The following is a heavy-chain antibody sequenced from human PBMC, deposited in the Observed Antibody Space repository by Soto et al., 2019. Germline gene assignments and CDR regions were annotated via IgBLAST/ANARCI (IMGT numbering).Heavy chain of an antibody. V-gene: IGHV1-2*07. J-gene: IGHJ5*02. CDR3: AIVATWAARDWFDP. D-gene: IGHD1-1*01. CDR1: GYTFTCYF. CDR2: INPNTGGT. Sequence: QVQRVQSGAEVKKPGASVKFSCKASGYTFTCYFIHWVRDGPGHVLEYLGWINPNTGGTDYAHKFQCRVTSTRYPSSSTVVMDLNRLTSADTAVYYGAIVATWAARDWFDPWGQGPRVTGSS.